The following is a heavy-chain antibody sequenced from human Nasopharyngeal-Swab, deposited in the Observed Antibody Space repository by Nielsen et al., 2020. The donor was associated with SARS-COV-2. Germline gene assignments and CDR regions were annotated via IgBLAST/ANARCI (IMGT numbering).Heavy chain of an antibody. J-gene: IGHJ4*02. CDR1: GFTSNTYG. Sequence: LSLTCAASGFTSNTYGMHWVRQAPGKGLEWVAVILYDGSNKYYAESVKGRFTISRDNSKNTLYLEMNSLRAEDTAVYYCAKSYSGGYTAHFDYWGQGTLVTVSS. CDR3: AKSYSGGYTAHFDY. V-gene: IGHV3-30*18. CDR2: ILYDGSNK. D-gene: IGHD3-22*01.